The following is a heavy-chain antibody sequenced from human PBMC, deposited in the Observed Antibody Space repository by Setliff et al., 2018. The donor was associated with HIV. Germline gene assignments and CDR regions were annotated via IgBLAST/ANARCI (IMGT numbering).Heavy chain of an antibody. J-gene: IGHJ5*02. V-gene: IGHV4-34*01. CDR1: GGSFSGYY. D-gene: IGHD6-19*01. CDR2: INHSGNT. Sequence: SETLSLTCAVYGGSFSGYYWSWIRQPPGKGLEWIGEINHSGNTHYNPSLKSRVTISVDTSKNQFSLKLSSVTAADTAVYYCARLGIAVVVFGFDPWGQGTLVTVSS. CDR3: ARLGIAVVVFGFDP.